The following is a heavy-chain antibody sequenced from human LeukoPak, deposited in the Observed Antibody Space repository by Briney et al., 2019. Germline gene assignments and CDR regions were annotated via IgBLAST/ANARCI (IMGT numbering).Heavy chain of an antibody. J-gene: IGHJ4*02. D-gene: IGHD3-16*01. V-gene: IGHV3-23*01. CDR3: ARDWGWGFNY. Sequence: PGGSLRLSCVGPGFTFNDYAMSWVRHVPGKGFDWVSTISASGGTTSYADSVRGRFTISRDASKNTFYLQMDSLRVEDTAVYYCARDWGWGFNYWGQGTLVTVSS. CDR2: ISASGGTT. CDR1: GFTFNDYA.